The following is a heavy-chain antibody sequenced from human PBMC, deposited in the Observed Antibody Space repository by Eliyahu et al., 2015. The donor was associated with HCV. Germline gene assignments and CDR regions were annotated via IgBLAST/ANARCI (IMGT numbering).Heavy chain of an antibody. CDR2: INPNSGGT. CDR1: GXXFTGYY. J-gene: IGHJ4*02. V-gene: IGHV1-2*02. CDR3: ARCPYGDYLLNFDY. Sequence: QVQLVQSGAEVKKPGASVXVSCKAXGXXFTGYYMHWXRQAPGQGLEWMGWINPNSGGTNYAQKFQGRVTMTRDTSISTAYMELSRLRSDDTAVYYCARCPYGDYLLNFDYWGQGTLVTVSS. D-gene: IGHD4-17*01.